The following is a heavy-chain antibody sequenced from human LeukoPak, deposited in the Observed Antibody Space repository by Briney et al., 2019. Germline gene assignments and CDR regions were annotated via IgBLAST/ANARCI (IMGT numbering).Heavy chain of an antibody. V-gene: IGHV3-23*01. J-gene: IGHJ4*02. CDR1: GFTFSSYA. D-gene: IGHD6-19*01. CDR2: VSGGGGNT. Sequence: GGSLRLSCAASGFTFSSYAMIWVRQAPGKGLEWVSAVSGGGGNTYYANSVKGRFTISRDNSKNTLYLQMNSLRAEDTAVYYCAKGVEVASRFYFDYWGQGTLVTVSS. CDR3: AKGVEVASRFYFDY.